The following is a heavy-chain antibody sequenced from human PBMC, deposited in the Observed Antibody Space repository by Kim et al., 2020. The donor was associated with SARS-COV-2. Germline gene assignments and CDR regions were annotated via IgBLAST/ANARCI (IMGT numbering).Heavy chain of an antibody. D-gene: IGHD3-3*01. V-gene: IGHV1-8*01. Sequence: ASVKVSCKASGYTFTSYDINWVRQATGQGLEWMGWMNPNSGNTGYAQKFQGRVTMTRNTSIRTAYMELCSLRSEDTAVYYCARVSALDFWSGYYTPRGYNYYYYGMDVWGHGTTVTVSS. CDR3: ARVSALDFWSGYYTPRGYNYYYYGMDV. J-gene: IGHJ6*02. CDR2: MNPNSGNT. CDR1: GYTFTSYD.